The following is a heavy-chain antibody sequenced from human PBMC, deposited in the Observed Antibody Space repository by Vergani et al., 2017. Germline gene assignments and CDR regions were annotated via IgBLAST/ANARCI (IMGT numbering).Heavy chain of an antibody. D-gene: IGHD2-15*01. V-gene: IGHV3-30*02. CDR1: GFTFNSYG. CDR3: AKEGGGYCSCGTCYPGY. Sequence: QVQLVESGGGVVQPGGSLRLSCAASGFTFNSYGMHWVRQAPGKGLEWVASIRSDESRRYYGDSMEGPFTISRDNSKNTLYLQMKSLRPEDTAVYYCAKEGGGYCSCGTCYPGYWGQGTLVIVSS. J-gene: IGHJ4*02. CDR2: IRSDESRR.